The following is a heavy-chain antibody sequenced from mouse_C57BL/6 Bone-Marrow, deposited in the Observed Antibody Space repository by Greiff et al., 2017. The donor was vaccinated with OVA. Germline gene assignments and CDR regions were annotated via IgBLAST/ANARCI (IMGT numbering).Heavy chain of an antibody. J-gene: IGHJ4*01. D-gene: IGHD2-4*01. CDR2: IHPSDSDT. Sequence: QVQLQQPGAELVKPGASVKVSCKASGYTFTSYWMHWVKQRPGQGLEWIGRIHPSDSDTNYNQKFKGKATLTVDKSSSTAYIQLRNLTSEDSAVFDCAREGYDDGAMDDWGKGTSGTVAA. CDR3: AREGYDDGAMDD. CDR1: GYTFTSYW. V-gene: IGHV1-74*01.